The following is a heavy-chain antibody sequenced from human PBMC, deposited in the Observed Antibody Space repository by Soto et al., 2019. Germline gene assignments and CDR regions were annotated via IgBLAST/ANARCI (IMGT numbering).Heavy chain of an antibody. CDR2: IYYSGST. CDR3: ACIFSGGYGYGFYYYGMDV. J-gene: IGHJ6*02. Sequence: PSETLSLTSSVSGGSISSSSYYWGWIRQPPGKGLEWIGSIYYSGSTYYNPSLKSRVTISVDTSKNQFSLKLSSVTAADTAVYYCACIFSGGYGYGFYYYGMDVWGQGTTVTVSS. D-gene: IGHD5-18*01. V-gene: IGHV4-39*01. CDR1: GGSISSSSYY.